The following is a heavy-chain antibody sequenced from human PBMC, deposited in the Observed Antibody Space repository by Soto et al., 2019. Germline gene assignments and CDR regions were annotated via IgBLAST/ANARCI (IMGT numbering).Heavy chain of an antibody. CDR2: INHSGST. D-gene: IGHD3-3*01. CDR3: ARGLPYYDFWSGYPTPPYFDY. Sequence: KPSETLSLTCAVYGGSFSGYYWSWIRQPPGKGLEWIGEINHSGSTNYNPSLKSRVTISVDTSKNQFSLKLSSVTAADTAVYYCARGLPYYDFWSGYPTPPYFDYWGQGTLVTVSS. V-gene: IGHV4-34*01. CDR1: GGSFSGYY. J-gene: IGHJ4*02.